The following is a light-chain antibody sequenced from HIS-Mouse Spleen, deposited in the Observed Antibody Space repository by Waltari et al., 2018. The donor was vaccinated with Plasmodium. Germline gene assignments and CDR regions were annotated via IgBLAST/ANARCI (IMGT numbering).Light chain of an antibody. Sequence: SSELTQDPAVSVALGQTVRITCQGESLRSYYVSWYKQKPGQAPVLVIYGKNNRPSGIPDRFSGSSSGNTASLTITGAQAEDEADYYCNSRDSSGNHLVFGGGTKLTVL. CDR3: NSRDSSGNHLV. CDR2: GKN. J-gene: IGLJ2*01. CDR1: SLRSYY. V-gene: IGLV3-19*01.